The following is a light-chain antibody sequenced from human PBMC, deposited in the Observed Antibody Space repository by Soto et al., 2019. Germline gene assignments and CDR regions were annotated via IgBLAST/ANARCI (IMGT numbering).Light chain of an antibody. CDR3: SLYAGSNNVV. Sequence: QSVLTQPPSASGSPGQSVAISCTGTSSDIGAYKFVSWYQQHPGKAPKLIIYEVSIRPSGVPDRFSGSKSGNTASLTVSGLLDEDEADYYCSLYAGSNNVVFGGGTKVTVL. CDR1: SSDIGAYKF. V-gene: IGLV2-8*01. CDR2: EVS. J-gene: IGLJ2*01.